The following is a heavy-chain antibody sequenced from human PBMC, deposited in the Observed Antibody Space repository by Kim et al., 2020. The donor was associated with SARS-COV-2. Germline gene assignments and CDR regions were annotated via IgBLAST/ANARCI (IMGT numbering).Heavy chain of an antibody. CDR3: ARVIVVVVAASKVFDY. CDR2: IKQDGSEK. V-gene: IGHV3-7*03. Sequence: GGSLRLSCAASGFTFSSYWMSWVRQAPGKGLEWVANIKQDGSEKYYVDSVKGRFTISRDNAKNSLYLQMNSLRAEDTAVYYCARVIVVVVAASKVFDYWGQGTLVTVSS. CDR1: GFTFSSYW. J-gene: IGHJ4*02. D-gene: IGHD2-15*01.